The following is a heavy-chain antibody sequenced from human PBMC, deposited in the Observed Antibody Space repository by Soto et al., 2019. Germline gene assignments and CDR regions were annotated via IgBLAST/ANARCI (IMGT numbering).Heavy chain of an antibody. J-gene: IGHJ4*02. Sequence: SETLSLTCTVSGDSISSGDYYWSWIRQPPGKGLEWIGCIYYSGNTYYNPSLKRRFSISVDTSKNQFSLQLTSVTAADTAVYFCARARESGYYMLGFDFWGLGTLVTV. CDR1: GDSISSGDYY. D-gene: IGHD5-18*01. CDR2: IYYSGNT. V-gene: IGHV4-30-4*01. CDR3: ARARESGYYMLGFDF.